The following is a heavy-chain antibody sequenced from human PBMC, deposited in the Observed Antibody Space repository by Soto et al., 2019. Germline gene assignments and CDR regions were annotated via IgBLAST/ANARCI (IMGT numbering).Heavy chain of an antibody. V-gene: IGHV3-11*05. CDR3: ARDSVYYGDYELNYFDY. CDR2: ISSTSYT. D-gene: IGHD4-17*01. CDR1: GFTFSDYY. Sequence: QVPLVESGGGLVKPGGSLRLSCAASGFTFSDYYMSWIRQAPGKGLEWVSYISSTSYTNYADSVKGRFTISRDNAKKSLYLQMNSLRAEDTAVYYCARDSVYYGDYELNYFDYWGQGTLVTVSS. J-gene: IGHJ4*02.